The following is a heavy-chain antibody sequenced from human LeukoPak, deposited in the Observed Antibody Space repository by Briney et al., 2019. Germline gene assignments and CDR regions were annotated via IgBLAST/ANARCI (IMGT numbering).Heavy chain of an antibody. CDR2: IYSGGST. CDR1: GFTFSSYM. CDR3: AREGVAAAGYYYMDV. J-gene: IGHJ6*03. V-gene: IGHV3-53*01. D-gene: IGHD6-13*01. Sequence: GESLRLSCAASGFTFSSYMMTWVRQAPGKGLEWVSVIYSGGSTYYADSVKGRFTISRDNSKNTLYLQMNSLRAEDTAVYYCAREGVAAAGYYYMDVWGKGTTVTVSS.